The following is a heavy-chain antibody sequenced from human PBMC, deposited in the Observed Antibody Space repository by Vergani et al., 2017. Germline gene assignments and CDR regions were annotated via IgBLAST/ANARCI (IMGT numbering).Heavy chain of an antibody. Sequence: QVQLVQSGAEVKKPGSSVTVSCKASGCTFSSYAISWVRQAPGQGLEWMGGIIPIFGTANYAQKFQGRVTITADESTSTAYMELSSLRSEDTAVYYCARVPDGVYYDSSGYAGEGYYFDYWGQGTLVTVSS. CDR3: ARVPDGVYYDSSGYAGEGYYFDY. D-gene: IGHD3-22*01. J-gene: IGHJ4*02. CDR1: GCTFSSYA. CDR2: IIPIFGTA. V-gene: IGHV1-69*01.